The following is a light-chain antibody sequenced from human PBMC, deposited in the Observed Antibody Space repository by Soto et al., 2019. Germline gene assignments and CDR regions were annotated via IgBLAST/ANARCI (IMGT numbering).Light chain of an antibody. J-gene: IGKJ4*01. Sequence: DNQLTQSPSSVSASVGDRVTITCRASHGISSWLAWYQQKPEKAPKLVIYDASSLQSGVPSRFSGSGSGTDFTLTISSLQPEDFATYYCPQANSLPLTFGGGTKVDI. CDR3: PQANSLPLT. V-gene: IGKV1-12*01. CDR2: DAS. CDR1: HGISSW.